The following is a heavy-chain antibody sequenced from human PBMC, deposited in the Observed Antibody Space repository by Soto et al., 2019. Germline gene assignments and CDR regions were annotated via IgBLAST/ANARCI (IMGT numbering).Heavy chain of an antibody. J-gene: IGHJ4*02. CDR1: GFTFSSYA. CDR3: ASVPTKRGRGLYGELDY. V-gene: IGHV3-23*01. CDR2: ISGSGGST. Sequence: EVQLSESGGGLVQPGGSLRLSCAASGFTFSSYAMSWVRQAPGKGLEWVSAISGSGGSTYYADSVKGRFTISRDNSKNTLYLQMNSLRAEDTAVYYCASVPTKRGRGLYGELDYWGQGTLVTVSS. D-gene: IGHD4-17*01.